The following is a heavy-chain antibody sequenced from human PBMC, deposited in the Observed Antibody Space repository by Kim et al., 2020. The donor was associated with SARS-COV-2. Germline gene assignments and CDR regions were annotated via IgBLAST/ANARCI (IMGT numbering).Heavy chain of an antibody. V-gene: IGHV3-48*03. J-gene: IGHJ6*03. CDR1: GFTFSSYE. Sequence: GGSLRLSCAASGFTFSSYEMNWVRQAPGKGLEWVSYISSSGSTIYYADSVKGRFTISRDNAKNSLYLQMNSLRAEDTAVYYCARVRPSYDFWITRDYYMDVWGKGTTVTVSS. D-gene: IGHD3-3*01. CDR3: ARVRPSYDFWITRDYYMDV. CDR2: ISSSGSTI.